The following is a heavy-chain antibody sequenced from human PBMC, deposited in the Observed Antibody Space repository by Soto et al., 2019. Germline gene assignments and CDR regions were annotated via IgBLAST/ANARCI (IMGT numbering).Heavy chain of an antibody. D-gene: IGHD3-16*01. CDR2: FDTEDGET. V-gene: IGHV1-24*01. J-gene: IGHJ6*02. CDR3: ATADTSSYDDVFSATKNGAYYYGMDV. Sequence: GASVKVSCKASGYTFTGYYMHWVRQAPGQGLEWIGGFDTEDGETIYAQKFQGRVTMTEDTSTDTAYMELSSLRSEDTAIYYCATADTSSYDDVFSATKNGAYYYGMDVWGQGTTVTVSS. CDR1: GYTFTGYY.